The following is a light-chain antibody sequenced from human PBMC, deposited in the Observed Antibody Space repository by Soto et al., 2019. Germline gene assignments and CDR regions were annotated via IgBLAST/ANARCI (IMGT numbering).Light chain of an antibody. CDR3: QQYGTSPPT. V-gene: IGKV3-20*01. CDR2: AAS. Sequence: EIVLTQSPGTLSLSPGERATLSCRASQSVSRNSLAWYQQQPGQAPRLLIYAASSRATDIPDRFSGSGSGTDFTLIVSRLEPADFAVYLCQQYGTSPPTFGPGTKVDIK. J-gene: IGKJ3*01. CDR1: QSVSRNS.